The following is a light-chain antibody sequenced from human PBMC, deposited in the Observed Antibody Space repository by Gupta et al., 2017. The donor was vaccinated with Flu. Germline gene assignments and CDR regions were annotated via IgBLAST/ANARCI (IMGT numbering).Light chain of an antibody. CDR3: QQYYSTPT. CDR2: WAS. CDR1: QSVLYSSNNKNY. V-gene: IGKV4-1*01. J-gene: IGKJ1*01. Sequence: INCKSSQSVLYSSNNKNYLAWYQQKPGQPPKLLIYWASTRESGVPDRFSGSGSGTDFTLTISSLQAEDVAVYYCQQYYSTPTFGQGTKVEIK.